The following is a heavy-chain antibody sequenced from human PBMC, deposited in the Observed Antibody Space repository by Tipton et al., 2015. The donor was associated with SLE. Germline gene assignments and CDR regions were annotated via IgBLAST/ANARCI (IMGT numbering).Heavy chain of an antibody. V-gene: IGHV3-NL1*01. J-gene: IGHJ1*01. Sequence: QLVQSGAEVKKPGASVNVFCKASGYNLMNYGISWVRQAPGKGLEWVSVIYSDGSGTYYADSVKGRFTISRDNSNTLVLQMNSLRSEDTAVYFCGRSDSPLTPAYYGHSHWGQGTLVTVAS. D-gene: IGHD3-16*01. CDR3: GRSDSPLTPAYYGHSH. CDR2: IYSDGSGT. CDR1: GYNLMNYG.